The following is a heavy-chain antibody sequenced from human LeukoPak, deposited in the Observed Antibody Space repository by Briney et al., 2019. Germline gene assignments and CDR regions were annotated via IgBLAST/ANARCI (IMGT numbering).Heavy chain of an antibody. D-gene: IGHD3-22*01. Sequence: GESLKISCKGSGYSFTSYWIGWVRQMPGKGLEWMGIIYPGDSDTRYSPSFQGQVTISADESISTAYLQWSSLKASDTAMYYCASTYYDSSGYYYVGFDYWGQGTLVNVSS. V-gene: IGHV5-51*01. CDR1: GYSFTSYW. CDR3: ASTYYDSSGYYYVGFDY. CDR2: IYPGDSDT. J-gene: IGHJ4*02.